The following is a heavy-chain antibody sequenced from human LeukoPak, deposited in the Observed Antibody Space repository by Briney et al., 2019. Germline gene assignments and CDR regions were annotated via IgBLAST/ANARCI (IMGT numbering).Heavy chain of an antibody. V-gene: IGHV1-69*05. D-gene: IGHD5/OR15-5a*01. CDR3: AEGGRQCHY. CDR2: SIPIFGTA. Sequence: GSSVKLSFKASGGTFTSYAISWVRHSPGQGLEWKGGSIPIFGTANYAQKFQGRVTITTDESTSTAYMELSSLGSEDTGVYYCAEGGRQCHYWGQGTVVTVSS. CDR1: GGTFTSYA. J-gene: IGHJ4*02.